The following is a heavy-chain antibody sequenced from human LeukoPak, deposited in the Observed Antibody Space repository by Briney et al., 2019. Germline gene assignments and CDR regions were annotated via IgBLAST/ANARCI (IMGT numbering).Heavy chain of an antibody. CDR2: INPSGGST. J-gene: IGHJ4*02. Sequence: GASVKVSCKASGYTFTSYYMHWVRQAPGQGLEWMGIINPSGGSTSYAQKFQGRVTMTRDTSTSTVYMELSSLRSEDTAVYDCARPSPRYYFDYWGQGTLVTVSS. V-gene: IGHV1-46*01. CDR1: GYTFTSYY. D-gene: IGHD4-17*01. CDR3: ARPSPRYYFDY.